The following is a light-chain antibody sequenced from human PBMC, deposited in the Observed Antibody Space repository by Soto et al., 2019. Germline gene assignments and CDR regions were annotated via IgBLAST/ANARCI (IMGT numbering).Light chain of an antibody. J-gene: IGKJ2*01. CDR1: QSVTSTY. V-gene: IGKV3-20*01. CDR3: QQYGSSVWGT. CDR2: GAS. Sequence: EIVLTRSPGTLSLSPGKRATLSCRASQSVTSTYLAWYQQKPGQAPRLLIYGASSRATGIPDRFSGSGSGTDFTLTISRLEPEDFAVYYCQQYGSSVWGTFGQGTKLEIK.